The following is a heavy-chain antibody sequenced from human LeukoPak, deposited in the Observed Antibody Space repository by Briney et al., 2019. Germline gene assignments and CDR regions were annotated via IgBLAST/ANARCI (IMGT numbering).Heavy chain of an antibody. D-gene: IGHD2-8*02. Sequence: GGSLRLSCAASGFTFNRNAMHWVRQAPGKGPEWVAIISYDGGDKYYADSVKGRFTISRDNSKNTLYLQMNSLRAEDTAVYYCAKPGYCSSATSCLNWFDPWGQGTLVTVSS. J-gene: IGHJ5*02. CDR2: ISYDGGDK. V-gene: IGHV3-30*18. CDR1: GFTFNRNA. CDR3: AKPGYCSSATSCLNWFDP.